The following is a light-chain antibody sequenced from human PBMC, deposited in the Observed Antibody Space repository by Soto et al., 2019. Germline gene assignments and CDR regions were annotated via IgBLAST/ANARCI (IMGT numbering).Light chain of an antibody. CDR1: QTISSY. Sequence: EIVLTQSPGTLSLSPGGRATLSCRASQTISSYLAWYQHKPGQAPRLLIYDASSRATDIPDRFSGSGSGTDFTLTIGRLEPEDFAVYYCQQYLSSPPYGFGQGTKLEIK. CDR3: QQYLSSPPYG. V-gene: IGKV3-20*01. J-gene: IGKJ2*03. CDR2: DAS.